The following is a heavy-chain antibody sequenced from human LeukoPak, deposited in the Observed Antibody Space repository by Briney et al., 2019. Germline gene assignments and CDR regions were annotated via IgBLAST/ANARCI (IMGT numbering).Heavy chain of an antibody. Sequence: LETLSLTCTVSGGSISSYYWSWIRQRAGKGLECIGRIYTSGSTNYNPSLKSRVTMSVDTSKNQFSLKLSSVTAADTAVYYCAREAMVRGVIVNWFDPWGQGTLVTVSS. CDR1: GGSISSYY. V-gene: IGHV4-4*07. CDR2: IYTSGST. D-gene: IGHD3-10*01. CDR3: AREAMVRGVIVNWFDP. J-gene: IGHJ5*02.